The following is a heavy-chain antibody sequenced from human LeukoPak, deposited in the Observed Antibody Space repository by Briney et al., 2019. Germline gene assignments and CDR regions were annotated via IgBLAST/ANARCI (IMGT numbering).Heavy chain of an antibody. D-gene: IGHD3-22*01. CDR1: GGSISSSSYY. CDR2: IYYSGGT. Sequence: SETLSLTCAVSGGSISSSSYYWGWIRQPPGKGLEWIGSIYYSGGTYYNPSLKSRVTISVDTSKNQFSLKLSSVTAADTAVYYCARHLDYYDSSGYFRGYFDYWGQGTLVTVSS. J-gene: IGHJ4*02. CDR3: ARHLDYYDSSGYFRGYFDY. V-gene: IGHV4-39*01.